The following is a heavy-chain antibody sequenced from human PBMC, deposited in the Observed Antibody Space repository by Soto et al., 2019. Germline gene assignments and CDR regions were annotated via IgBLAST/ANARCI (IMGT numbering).Heavy chain of an antibody. Sequence: GASVKVSCKASGYTFTSYAMHWVRQAPGQRLEWMGWINAGNGNTKYSQKFQGRVTITRDTSASTAYMELSSLRSEDTAVYYCAREDIVVVPAPMPFDYWGQGSLVTVSS. CDR1: GYTFTSYA. V-gene: IGHV1-3*01. CDR2: INAGNGNT. J-gene: IGHJ4*02. CDR3: AREDIVVVPAPMPFDY. D-gene: IGHD2-2*01.